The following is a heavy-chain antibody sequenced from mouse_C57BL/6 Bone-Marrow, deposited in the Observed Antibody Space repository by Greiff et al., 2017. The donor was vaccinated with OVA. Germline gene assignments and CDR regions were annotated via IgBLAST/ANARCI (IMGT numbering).Heavy chain of an antibody. V-gene: IGHV6-3*01. CDR3: TDDGFPPWFAY. CDR1: GFTFSNYW. Sequence: EVQLVESGGGLVQPGGSMKLSCVASGFTFSNYWMNWVRQSPEKGLEWVAQIRLKSDNYATHYAESVKGRFTISRDDSKSSVYLQMNNLRAEDTGIYYCTDDGFPPWFAYWGQGTLVTVSA. D-gene: IGHD2-3*01. CDR2: IRLKSDNYAT. J-gene: IGHJ3*01.